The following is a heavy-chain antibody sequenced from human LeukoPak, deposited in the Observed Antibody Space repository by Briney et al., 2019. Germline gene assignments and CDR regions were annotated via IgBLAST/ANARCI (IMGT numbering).Heavy chain of an antibody. Sequence: ASVKVSCKASGYTFTSYGISWVRQAPGQGLEWMGWIGAYNGNTNYAQKLQGRVTMTTDTSTSTAYMELRSLRSDDTAVYYCARGPQLFYDPLGMAPDYWGQGTLVTVSS. J-gene: IGHJ4*02. D-gene: IGHD5-24*01. V-gene: IGHV1-18*01. CDR2: IGAYNGNT. CDR3: ARGPQLFYDPLGMAPDY. CDR1: GYTFTSYG.